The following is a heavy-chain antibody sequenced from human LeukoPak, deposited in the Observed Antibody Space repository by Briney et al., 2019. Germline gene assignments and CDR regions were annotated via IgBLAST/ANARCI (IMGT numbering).Heavy chain of an antibody. D-gene: IGHD2-2*01. CDR2: IYYSGST. CDR3: ARHMPLWRAYYMDV. Sequence: KPSETLSLTCTVSGGSISSSSYYWGWIRQPPGKGLEGIGSIYYSGSTYYNPSLKSRVTISVDTSKNQFSLKLSSVTAADTAVYYCARHMPLWRAYYMDVWGKGTTVTISS. J-gene: IGHJ6*03. CDR1: GGSISSSSYY. V-gene: IGHV4-39*01.